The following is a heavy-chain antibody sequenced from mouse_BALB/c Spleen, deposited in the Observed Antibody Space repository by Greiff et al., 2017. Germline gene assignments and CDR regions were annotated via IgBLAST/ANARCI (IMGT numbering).Heavy chain of an antibody. CDR2: IDPFNGGT. J-gene: IGHJ2*01. V-gene: IGHV1S135*01. D-gene: IGHD4-1*01. CDR1: GYSFTSYY. Sequence: VQLQQSGPELMKPGASVKISCKASGYSFTSYYMHWVKQSHGKSLEWIGYIDPFNGGTSYNQKFKGKATLTVDKSSSTAYMHLSSLTSEDSAVYYCARLGRDPYYFDYWGQGTTLTVSS. CDR3: ARLGRDPYYFDY.